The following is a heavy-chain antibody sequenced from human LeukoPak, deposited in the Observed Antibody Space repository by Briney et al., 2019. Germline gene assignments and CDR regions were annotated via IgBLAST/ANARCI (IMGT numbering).Heavy chain of an antibody. J-gene: IGHJ3*02. CDR3: ARQKCTSTSCLTKNAFDI. Sequence: SETLSLTCAVSDDSFSSHYWTWIRQPPGKGLEWIGYIYTSGSTNYNPSLESRVTISVDTSKNQFSLDLSSVTAADTAVYYCARQKCTSTSCLTKNAFDIWGQGTMVTVSS. CDR2: IYTSGST. CDR1: DDSFSSHY. V-gene: IGHV4-4*09. D-gene: IGHD2-2*01.